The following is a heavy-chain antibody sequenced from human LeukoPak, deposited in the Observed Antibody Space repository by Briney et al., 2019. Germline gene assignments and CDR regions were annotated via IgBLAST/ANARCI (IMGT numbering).Heavy chain of an antibody. Sequence: PGGSLRLSCAASGFTFDDYAMHWVRQAPGKGLEWVSGISWNSGSTGYADSVKGRFTISGDNAKNSLYLQMNSLRGEDTALYYCAKAREDYYGMDVWGQGTTVTVSS. D-gene: IGHD1-26*01. CDR3: AKAREDYYGMDV. CDR2: ISWNSGST. J-gene: IGHJ6*02. CDR1: GFTFDDYA. V-gene: IGHV3-9*01.